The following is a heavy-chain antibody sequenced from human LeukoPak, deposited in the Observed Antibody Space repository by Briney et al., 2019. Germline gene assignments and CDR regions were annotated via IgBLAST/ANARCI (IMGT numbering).Heavy chain of an antibody. CDR1: GFSFSNYG. D-gene: IGHD3-10*01. J-gene: IGHJ4*02. CDR3: AGPRFGELLYDY. V-gene: IGHV3-33*08. CDR2: IGNDGRAK. Sequence: GGSLRLSCVASGFSFSNYGIHWVRQAPGKGLEWVAVIGNDGRAKYYADSVRGRFTISRDNSKNTLYLQMNSLRAEDTAIYYCAGPRFGELLYDYWGQGTLVTVSS.